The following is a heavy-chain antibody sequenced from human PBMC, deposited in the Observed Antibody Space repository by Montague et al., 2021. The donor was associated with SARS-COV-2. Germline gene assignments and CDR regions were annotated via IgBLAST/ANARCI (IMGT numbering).Heavy chain of an antibody. CDR1: GFTFSSYA. CDR3: ARDNYDYVWGSYRYIY. CDR2: ISYDGSNK. V-gene: IGHV3-30*04. D-gene: IGHD3-16*02. Sequence: RSLSFSASGFTFSSYAMHWVRQAPGKGLEWVAVISYDGSNKYYADSVKGRFTISRDNSKNTLYLQMNSLRAEDTAVYYCARDNYDYVWGSYRYIYWGQGTLVTVSS. J-gene: IGHJ4*02.